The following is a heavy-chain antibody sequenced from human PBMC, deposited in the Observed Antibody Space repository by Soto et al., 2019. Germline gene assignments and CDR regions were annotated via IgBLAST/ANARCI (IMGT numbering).Heavy chain of an antibody. D-gene: IGHD1-26*01. CDR3: ARAPRERENWFDP. CDR2: IYLSDSDT. CDR1: GYSFTSYW. J-gene: IGHJ5*02. Sequence: GESLKISCKGSGYSFTSYWIGWVRQMPGKGLEWMGIIYLSDSDTRYSPSFQGQVTISADKSISTAYLQWSSLKASDTAMYYCARAPRERENWFDPWGQGTLVTVSS. V-gene: IGHV5-51*01.